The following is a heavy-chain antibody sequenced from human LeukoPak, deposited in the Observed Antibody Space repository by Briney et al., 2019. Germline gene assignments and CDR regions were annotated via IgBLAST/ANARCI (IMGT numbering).Heavy chain of an antibody. CDR2: IYPGDSDI. V-gene: IGHV5-51*01. D-gene: IGHD6-19*01. CDR3: ARREIPSSGWDY. Sequence: GESLKISCKGSGYRFSTYWIGWVRQMPGKGLEWMGIIYPGDSDIKYSPSFQGQVTISADKSISTAYLQWSSLRASDTATYYCARREIPSSGWDYWGQGTQVTVSS. J-gene: IGHJ4*02. CDR1: GYRFSTYW.